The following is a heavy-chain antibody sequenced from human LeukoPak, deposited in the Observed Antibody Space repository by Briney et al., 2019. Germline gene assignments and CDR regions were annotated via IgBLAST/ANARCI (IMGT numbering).Heavy chain of an antibody. CDR1: GGSISSGDYY. V-gene: IGHV4-30-4*01. J-gene: IGHJ4*02. D-gene: IGHD4-17*01. CDR3: ARGDDYGEDYFDY. CDR2: IYYSGST. Sequence: SQTLSLTCTVSGGSISSGDYYWSWIRQPPGTGLEWIGYIYYSGSTYYNPSLKSRVTISVDRSKNQFSLKLSSVTAADTAVYYCARGDDYGEDYFDYWGQGTLVTVSS.